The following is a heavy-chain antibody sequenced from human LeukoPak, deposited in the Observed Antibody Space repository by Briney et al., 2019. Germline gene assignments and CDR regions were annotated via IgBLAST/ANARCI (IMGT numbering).Heavy chain of an antibody. J-gene: IGHJ5*02. CDR3: ARQTLTTSWFDP. Sequence: GESLKISCKGSGYIFTNFWIAWVRPMPGKGLEWMGIIYPGDSDTRYSPSFQGQVTISADKSISTAYLQWSSLKASDTAMYYCARQTLTTSWFDPWGQGTLVTVSS. CDR2: IYPGDSDT. V-gene: IGHV5-51*01. CDR1: GYIFTNFW. D-gene: IGHD4-11*01.